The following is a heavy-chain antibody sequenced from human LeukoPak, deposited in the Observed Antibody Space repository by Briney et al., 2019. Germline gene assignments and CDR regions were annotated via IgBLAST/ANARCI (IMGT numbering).Heavy chain of an antibody. CDR1: GGSFSSYD. CDR3: ARRSIAARHPDY. D-gene: IGHD6-6*01. J-gene: IGHJ4*02. CDR2: MNPNSGNT. Sequence: GASVRVSCKAAGGSFSSYDIGWVRQAPGQWLEWMGWMNPNSGNTGYAQKFQGRVTMTRNTSISTAYMELSSLRSEDTAVYYCARRSIAARHPDYWGQGTLVTVSS. V-gene: IGHV1-8*02.